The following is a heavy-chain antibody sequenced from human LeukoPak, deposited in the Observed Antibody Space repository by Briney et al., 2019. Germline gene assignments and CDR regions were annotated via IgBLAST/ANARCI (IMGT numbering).Heavy chain of an antibody. Sequence: PGGSLRLSCSASGFPYRSYAMHGVRQAPGKGLEYVSAISSNGGSTYYADSVKGRFTISRDNSKNTLYLQMSRLRAEDTAVYYCVKQYSGYDYWGQGTLVTVSS. CDR3: VKQYSGYDY. J-gene: IGHJ4*02. CDR2: ISSNGGST. V-gene: IGHV3-64D*06. CDR1: GFPYRSYA. D-gene: IGHD5-12*01.